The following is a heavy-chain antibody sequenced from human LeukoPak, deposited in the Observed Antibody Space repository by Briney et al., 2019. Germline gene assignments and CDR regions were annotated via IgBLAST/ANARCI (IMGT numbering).Heavy chain of an antibody. CDR2: INPSGGST. D-gene: IGHD3-10*01. J-gene: IGHJ4*02. CDR1: GYTFTSYY. Sequence: GASVKVSCKASGYTFTSYYMHWVRQAPGQGLEWMGIINPSGGSTSYAQKFQGRVTMTRDMSTSTVYMELSSLRSEDTAVYYCVKLVGVGELFWGHFLEDFWGQGTLVTVSS. V-gene: IGHV1-46*01. CDR3: VKLVGVGELFWGHFLEDF.